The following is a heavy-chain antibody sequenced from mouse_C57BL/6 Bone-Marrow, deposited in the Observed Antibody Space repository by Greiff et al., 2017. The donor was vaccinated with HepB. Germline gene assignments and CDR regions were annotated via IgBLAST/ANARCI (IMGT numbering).Heavy chain of an antibody. Sequence: QVQLKQPGAELVMPGASVKLSCKASGYTFTSYWMHWVKQRPGQGLEWIGEIDPSDSYTNYNQKFKGKSTLTVDKSSSTAYMQLSSLTSEDSAVYYCATPSHYYGSSYYAMDYWGQVTSVTVSS. J-gene: IGHJ4*01. CDR1: GYTFTSYW. V-gene: IGHV1-69*01. CDR3: ATPSHYYGSSYYAMDY. D-gene: IGHD1-1*01. CDR2: IDPSDSYT.